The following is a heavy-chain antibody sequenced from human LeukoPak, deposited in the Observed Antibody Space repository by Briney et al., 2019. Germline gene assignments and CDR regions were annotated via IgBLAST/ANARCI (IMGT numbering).Heavy chain of an antibody. CDR3: ARSPFVGGVGATSWYFDL. V-gene: IGHV4-4*09. J-gene: IGHJ2*01. Sequence: PSENLSLACTVSGASITSYYWTWIRQPPGKELEWIGNIYTSADINFNPSLKSRVTISLDASKRQFSLKLNSVSAADTAIYYCARSPFVGGVGATSWYFDLWGRGALVTVSS. D-gene: IGHD1-26*01. CDR1: GASITSYY. CDR2: IYTSADI.